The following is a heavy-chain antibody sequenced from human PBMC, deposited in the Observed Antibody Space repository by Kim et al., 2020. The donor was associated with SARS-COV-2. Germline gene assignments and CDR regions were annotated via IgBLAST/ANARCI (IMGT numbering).Heavy chain of an antibody. CDR3: ARDSSGSFDY. J-gene: IGHJ4*02. D-gene: IGHD3-22*01. V-gene: IGHV4-31*02. Sequence: STYHNQSLESRVTITIDTSKNQFSRKLSSVTAADTAVYYCARDSSGSFDYWGQGTLVTVSS. CDR2: ST.